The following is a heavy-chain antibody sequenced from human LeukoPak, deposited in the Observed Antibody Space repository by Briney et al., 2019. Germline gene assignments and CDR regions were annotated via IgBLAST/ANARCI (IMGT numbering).Heavy chain of an antibody. V-gene: IGHV1-69*05. D-gene: IGHD3-3*01. CDR1: GGTFTSYA. J-gene: IGHJ6*03. CDR3: ARGPIDFWSGPPNYYYYYYMDV. Sequence: GASVKVSCKASGGTFTSYAISWVRQAPGQGLEWMGGIIPIFGTANYARKFQGRVTITTDESTSTAYMELSSLRSEDTAVYYCARGPIDFWSGPPNYYYYYYMDVWGKGTTVTVSS. CDR2: IIPIFGTA.